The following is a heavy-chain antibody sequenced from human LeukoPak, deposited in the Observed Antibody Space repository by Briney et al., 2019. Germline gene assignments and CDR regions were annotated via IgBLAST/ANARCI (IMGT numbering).Heavy chain of an antibody. CDR2: INPNSGGT. V-gene: IGHV1-2*04. CDR3: ARGANWFGEFPPSRYYGMDV. CDR1: GGTFSSYA. J-gene: IGHJ6*02. D-gene: IGHD3-10*01. Sequence: ASVKVSCKASGGTFSSYAISWVRQAPGQGLEWMGWINPNSGGTNYAQKFQGWVTMTRDTSISTAYMELSRLRSDDTAVYYCARGANWFGEFPPSRYYGMDVWGQGTTVTVSS.